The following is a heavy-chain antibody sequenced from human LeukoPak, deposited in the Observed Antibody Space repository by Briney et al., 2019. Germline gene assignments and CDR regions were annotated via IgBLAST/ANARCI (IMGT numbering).Heavy chain of an antibody. J-gene: IGHJ4*02. D-gene: IGHD3-10*01. Sequence: GGSLRLSCAASGFTVSSNYMSWVRQAPGKGLEWVSVIYSGGSTYYADSVKGRFTISRDNSKNTLYPQMNSLRAEDTAVYYCAREGYYYGSGSDYWGQGTLVTVSS. CDR3: AREGYYYGSGSDY. CDR1: GFTVSSNY. CDR2: IYSGGST. V-gene: IGHV3-53*01.